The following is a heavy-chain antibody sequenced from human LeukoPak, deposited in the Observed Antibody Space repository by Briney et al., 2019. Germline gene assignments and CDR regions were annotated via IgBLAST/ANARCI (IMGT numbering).Heavy chain of an antibody. CDR2: IKQDGSEE. J-gene: IGHJ5*02. V-gene: IGHV3-7*01. CDR1: GFTFSSYW. Sequence: GGSLRLSCAASGFTFSSYWMSWVRQAPGKGLEWVANIKQDGSEEYYVDSVKGRFTISRDNAKNSLYLQMNSLRAEDTAVYYCARDQRLLWFGELLDGGRTNWFDPWGQGTLVTVSS. D-gene: IGHD3-10*01. CDR3: ARDQRLLWFGELLDGGRTNWFDP.